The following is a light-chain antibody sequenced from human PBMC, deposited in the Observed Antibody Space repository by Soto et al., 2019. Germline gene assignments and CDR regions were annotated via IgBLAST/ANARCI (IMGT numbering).Light chain of an antibody. J-gene: IGKJ1*01. CDR2: TAS. V-gene: IGKV1-39*01. CDR1: QDIAIY. CDR3: QQSFSSPPWK. Sequence: IQFTHAPSSLYESVLDRVTFTFLASQDIAIYVAWYQKKPGEAHNLLIHTASTLHGGVPSRFSGSGSGTDFTLTISSLQPEDFATYYCQQSFSSPPWKFGQGTKVDI.